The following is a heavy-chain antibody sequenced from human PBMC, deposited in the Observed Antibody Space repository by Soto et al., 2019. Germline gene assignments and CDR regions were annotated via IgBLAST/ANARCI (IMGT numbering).Heavy chain of an antibody. CDR3: AGWVSGNGRRRDDY. Sequence: EVQLVETGGGLIQPGGSLRLSCAASGFTVSNNYMSWVRQAPGKGLEWVSVIYSGGSAYYADSVQGRFTISRDNSKNTLYLQMNSRRAEDTAVYYCAGWVSGNGRRRDDYGGQGTLVTVSS. V-gene: IGHV3-53*02. CDR1: GFTVSNNY. D-gene: IGHD2-15*01. J-gene: IGHJ4*02. CDR2: IYSGGSA.